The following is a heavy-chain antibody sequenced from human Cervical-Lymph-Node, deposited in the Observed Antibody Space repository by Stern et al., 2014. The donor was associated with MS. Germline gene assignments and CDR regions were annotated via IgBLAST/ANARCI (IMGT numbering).Heavy chain of an antibody. Sequence: EVQLVESGGGLVKPGGSLSLSCAASGFAFSNYWMHWGRQVPRKGLALVSRINSDGTTTGYADSVKGRFTISRNNAKNTMFLQMKSLRVDDTAVYYCARDDSSGYAVWGQGSLVTVSS. J-gene: IGHJ4*02. V-gene: IGHV3-74*01. CDR3: ARDDSSGYAV. D-gene: IGHD3-22*01. CDR2: INSDGTTT. CDR1: GFAFSNYW.